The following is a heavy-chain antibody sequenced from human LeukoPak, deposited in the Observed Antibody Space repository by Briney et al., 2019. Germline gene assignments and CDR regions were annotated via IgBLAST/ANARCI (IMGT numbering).Heavy chain of an antibody. CDR3: ARVPAGGDGYPTDY. J-gene: IGHJ4*02. Sequence: PSETLSLTCTVSGGSISTYYWTWIRQPPGKGLEWIGYIYYSGNTNYNPSLKSRVTISLDTSKNQFSLKLSSVTAADTAVYYCARVPAGGDGYPTDYWSQGTLVTVSS. CDR2: IYYSGNT. CDR1: GGSISTYY. D-gene: IGHD5-24*01. V-gene: IGHV4-59*08.